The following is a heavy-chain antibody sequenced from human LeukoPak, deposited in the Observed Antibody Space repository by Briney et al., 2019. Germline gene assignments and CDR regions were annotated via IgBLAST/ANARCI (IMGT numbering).Heavy chain of an antibody. CDR3: ARVESSGYCFDP. V-gene: IGHV4-59*12. D-gene: IGHD3-22*01. CDR1: GGSISSYY. J-gene: IGHJ5*02. Sequence: SETLSLTCTVSGGSISSYYWSWIRQPPGKGLEWIGYIYYSGSINYNPSLKSRVIISVDKSKNQFSLKLTSVTAADTAVYYCARVESSGYCFDPWGQGTLVTVSS. CDR2: IYYSGSI.